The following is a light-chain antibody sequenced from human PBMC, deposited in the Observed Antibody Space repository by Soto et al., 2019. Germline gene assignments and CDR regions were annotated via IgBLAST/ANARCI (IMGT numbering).Light chain of an antibody. J-gene: IGLJ3*02. CDR2: GNS. CDR3: QSYDSSLSGSWV. CDR1: SSNIGAGYD. Sequence: QLVLTQPPSVSEAPGQRVTISCTGSSSNIGAGYDVHWYQHLPGTAPKLLIYGNSNRPSGVPDRFSGSKSGTSASLVITGLQAEDEADYYCQSYDSSLSGSWVFGGGTKVTVL. V-gene: IGLV1-40*01.